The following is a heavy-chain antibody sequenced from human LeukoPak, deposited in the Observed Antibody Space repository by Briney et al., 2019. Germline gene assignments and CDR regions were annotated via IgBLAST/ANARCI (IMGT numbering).Heavy chain of an antibody. J-gene: IGHJ5*02. CDR2: IYYTGIT. V-gene: IGHV4-59*11. CDR3: ATNLPGYSYGYWVA. CDR1: GGSISGQY. D-gene: IGHD5-18*01. Sequence: SETLSLTCTVSGGSISGQYWSLIRQPPGKGLEWIGYIYYTGITKYNPSLKSRVTISVDTSKRQISLKLTSVTTADTAVYYCATNLPGYSYGYWVAWGQGTLVTVSS.